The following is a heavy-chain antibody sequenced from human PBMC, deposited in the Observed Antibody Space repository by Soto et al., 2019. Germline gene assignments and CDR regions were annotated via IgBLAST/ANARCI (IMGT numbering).Heavy chain of an antibody. J-gene: IGHJ6*02. CDR1: GFTFSSYG. Sequence: QVQLVESGGGVVQPGRSLRLSCAASGFTFSSYGMHWVRQAPGKGLEWVAVISYDGSNKYYADSVKGRFTISRDNSENTLYLQMNSLRAEDTAVYYCAKDLPPYSGSYYFSYGMDVWGQGTTVTVSS. CDR3: AKDLPPYSGSYYFSYGMDV. D-gene: IGHD1-26*01. CDR2: ISYDGSNK. V-gene: IGHV3-30*18.